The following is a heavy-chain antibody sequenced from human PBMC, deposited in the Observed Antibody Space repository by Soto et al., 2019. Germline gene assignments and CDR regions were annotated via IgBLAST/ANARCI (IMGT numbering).Heavy chain of an antibody. CDR3: ARGGDGRDYYYYGMDV. J-gene: IGHJ6*02. CDR1: GYTFTSYA. V-gene: IGHV1-3*01. CDR2: INAGNGNT. Sequence: ASVKVSCKASGYTFTSYAMHWVRQAPGQRLEWMGWINAGNGNTKYSQKFQGRVTITRDTSASTAYMELSSLRSEDTAVYYCARGGDGRDYYYYGMDVWGQGTTVTVSS. D-gene: IGHD1-26*01.